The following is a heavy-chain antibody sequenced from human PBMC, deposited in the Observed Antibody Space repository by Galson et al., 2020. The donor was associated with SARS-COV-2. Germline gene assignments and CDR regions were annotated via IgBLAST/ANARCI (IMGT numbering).Heavy chain of an antibody. CDR2: ISGSGSDT. Sequence: GESLKISCAASGFTFGNYAMTWVRQAPGKGLQWVTVISGSGSDTYYADSVKGRFTISRDNSRNTIYLQMNSLRAEDTAIYFCARGAIGGTTLYDLDHWCQGTLVTVSS. CDR1: GFTFGNYA. V-gene: IGHV3-23*01. D-gene: IGHD1-1*01. J-gene: IGHJ4*02. CDR3: ARGAIGGTTLYDLDH.